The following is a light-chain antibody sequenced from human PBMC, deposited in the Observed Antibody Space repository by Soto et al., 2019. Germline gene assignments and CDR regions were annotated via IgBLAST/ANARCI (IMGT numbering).Light chain of an antibody. J-gene: IGLJ1*01. CDR1: SSDVGGYNY. Sequence: QSAPTQPASVSGSPGQSITASCTGTSSDVGGYNYVSWYQQHPGKAPKLMIYDVSNRPSGVSNRFSGSKSGNTASLTISGLQAEDEADYYCSSYTSSLYVFGTETKLTVL. CDR3: SSYTSSLYV. V-gene: IGLV2-14*01. CDR2: DVS.